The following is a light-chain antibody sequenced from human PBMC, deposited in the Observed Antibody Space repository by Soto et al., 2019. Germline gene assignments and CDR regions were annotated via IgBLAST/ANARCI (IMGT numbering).Light chain of an antibody. CDR2: DVS. CDR1: SSDVGGYNY. Sequence: QSVLTQPASVSGAPGQSIAISCTGTSSDVGGYNYVSWYQHHPGKAPKLMVYDVSNRPSGVSNRFSGSKSGNTASLTISGLQAEDDADYYCSSYTSISTYVFGTGTKVTVL. CDR3: SSYTSISTYV. V-gene: IGLV2-14*03. J-gene: IGLJ1*01.